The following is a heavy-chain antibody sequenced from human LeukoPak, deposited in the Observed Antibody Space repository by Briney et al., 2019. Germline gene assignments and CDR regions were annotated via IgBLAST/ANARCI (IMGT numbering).Heavy chain of an antibody. CDR1: GGSISSYY. D-gene: IGHD6-19*01. V-gene: IGHV4-34*01. J-gene: IGHJ4*02. Sequence: SETLSLTCTVSGGSISSYYWSWIRQPPGKGLEWIGEINHSGSTNYNPSLKSRVTISVDTSKNQFSLKLSSVTAADTAVYYCARGEYSSGWYYDYWGQGTLVTVSS. CDR3: ARGEYSSGWYYDY. CDR2: INHSGST.